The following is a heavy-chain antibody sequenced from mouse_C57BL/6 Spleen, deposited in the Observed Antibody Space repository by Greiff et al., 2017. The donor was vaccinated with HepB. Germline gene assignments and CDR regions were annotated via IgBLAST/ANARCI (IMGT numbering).Heavy chain of an antibody. J-gene: IGHJ4*01. CDR1: GFTFSSYA. CDR2: ISSGGDYI. V-gene: IGHV5-9-1*02. CDR3: TRGHDPYAMDY. D-gene: IGHD2-12*01. Sequence: EVKLVESGEGLVKPGGSLKLSCAASGFTFSSYAMSWVRQTPEKRLEWVAYISSGGDYIYYADTVKGRFTISRDNARNTLYLQMSSLKSEDTAMYYCTRGHDPYAMDYWGQGTSVTVSS.